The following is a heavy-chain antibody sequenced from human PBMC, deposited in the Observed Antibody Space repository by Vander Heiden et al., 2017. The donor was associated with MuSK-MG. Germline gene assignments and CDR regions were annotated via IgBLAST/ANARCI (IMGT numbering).Heavy chain of an antibody. CDR1: GGSISSGGYY. CDR3: ARMVFPDYYDSSGSTDY. V-gene: IGHV4-31*03. D-gene: IGHD3-22*01. CDR2: IYYSGST. Sequence: QVQLQESGPGLVKPSQTLSLTCTVSGGSISSGGYYWTWIRQHPGKGLEWIGYIYYSGSTYYNPSLKSRVTISVDTSKNQFSLKLSSVTAADTAVYYCARMVFPDYYDSSGSTDYWGQGTLVTVSS. J-gene: IGHJ4*02.